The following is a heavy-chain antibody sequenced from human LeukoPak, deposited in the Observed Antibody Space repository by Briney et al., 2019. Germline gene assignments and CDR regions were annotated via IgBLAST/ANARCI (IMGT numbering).Heavy chain of an antibody. CDR2: IIPIFGTA. J-gene: IGHJ6*03. Sequence: ASVKVSCKASGGTFSSYAISWVRQAPGQGLEWMGGIIPIFGTANYAQKFQGRVTITADESTSTAYMELSSLRSEDTAVYYCARVKDYDFWSGYSHYYYYMDVWGKGTTVTVSS. CDR1: GGTFSSYA. CDR3: ARVKDYDFWSGYSHYYYYMDV. D-gene: IGHD3-3*01. V-gene: IGHV1-69*13.